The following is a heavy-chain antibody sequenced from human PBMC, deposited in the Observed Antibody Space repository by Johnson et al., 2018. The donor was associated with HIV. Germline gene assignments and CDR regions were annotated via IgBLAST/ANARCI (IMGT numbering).Heavy chain of an antibody. CDR3: TTDYRLTVVTRSDAFDL. V-gene: IGHV3-7*05. D-gene: IGHD4-23*01. Sequence: VQLVESGGGLVQPGGSLRLSCAASGFTVSNNYVSWVRQAPGKGLEWVANIKEDGSEKYYVDSVKGRFTILRDNVKKSLYLQMNSLKVEDTAVYYCTTDYRLTVVTRSDAFDLWGQGTMVTVSS. J-gene: IGHJ3*01. CDR1: GFTVSNNY. CDR2: IKEDGSEK.